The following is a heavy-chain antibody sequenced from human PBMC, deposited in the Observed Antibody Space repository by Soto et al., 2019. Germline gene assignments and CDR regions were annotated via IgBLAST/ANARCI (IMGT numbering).Heavy chain of an antibody. Sequence: GGSLRLSCAASGFTFSSYSMNWVRQAPGKGLEWVSSISSSSSYIYYADSVKGRFTISRVNAKNSLYLQMNSLRAEDTAVYYCARAPVLLWFGELPVDYWGQGTLVTVSS. V-gene: IGHV3-21*01. CDR3: ARAPVLLWFGELPVDY. J-gene: IGHJ4*02. CDR2: ISSSSSYI. D-gene: IGHD3-10*01. CDR1: GFTFSSYS.